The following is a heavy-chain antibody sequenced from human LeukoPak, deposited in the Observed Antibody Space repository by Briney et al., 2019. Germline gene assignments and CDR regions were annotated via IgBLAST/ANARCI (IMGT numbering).Heavy chain of an antibody. V-gene: IGHV3-7*01. J-gene: IGHJ4*02. CDR2: IKQDGSEK. D-gene: IGHD1-26*01. CDR1: GFTFSSYW. CDR3: ARERIVGATDY. Sequence: GGSLRLSCAASGFTFSSYWMSWVRQAPEKGLEWVANIKQDGSEKYYVDSVKGRFTISRDNAKNSLCLQMNSLRAEDTAVYYCARERIVGATDYWGQGTLVTVSS.